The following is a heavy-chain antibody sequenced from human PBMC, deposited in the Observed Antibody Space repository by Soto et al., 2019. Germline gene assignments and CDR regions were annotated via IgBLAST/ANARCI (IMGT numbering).Heavy chain of an antibody. CDR3: ARAQGYYGNYGMDV. J-gene: IGHJ6*02. CDR1: GGSISSGDYY. CDR2: IYNSAST. Sequence: QVQLQESGPGLVKPSQTLSLNGTVSGGSISSGDYYWSWIRQPPGKGLEWIGYIYNSASTLYNPTLKSRVTISVDKSKNQFSLKVSSVTAADTSVYYCARAQGYYGNYGMDVWGQGTTVTVSS. V-gene: IGHV4-30-4*01. D-gene: IGHD3-10*01.